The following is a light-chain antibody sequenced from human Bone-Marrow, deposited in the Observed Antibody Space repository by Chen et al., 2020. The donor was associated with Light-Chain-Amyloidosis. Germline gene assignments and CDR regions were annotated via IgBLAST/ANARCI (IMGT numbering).Light chain of an antibody. J-gene: IGLJ1*01. CDR3: SSFTGSSSYV. CDR2: AVS. Sequence: QSALTQPASVSGSPGQSITISCTGTSGDVGTYNYVSWYQQPPVKAPKVMIYAVSNRPSGVSNRFSGSKSGNTASLTISGLQAEDEADYYCSSFTGSSSYVFGPGTKVTVL. CDR1: SGDVGTYNY. V-gene: IGLV2-14*01.